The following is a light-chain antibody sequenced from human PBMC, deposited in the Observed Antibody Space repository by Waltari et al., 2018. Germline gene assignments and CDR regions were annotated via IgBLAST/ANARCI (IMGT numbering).Light chain of an antibody. CDR2: DVN. CDR3: SSQSGNNVVI. CDR1: SSDVGGDDS. J-gene: IGLJ2*01. V-gene: IGLV2-14*03. Sequence: QSALTQPASVSGSPGQSITISCTGSSSDVGGDDSVSWYQDHPGQAPKVIIYDVNNRPSGVSDRFSGSTSGNTASLTISGLQAEGEANYYCSSQSGNNVVIFGGGTKLTVL.